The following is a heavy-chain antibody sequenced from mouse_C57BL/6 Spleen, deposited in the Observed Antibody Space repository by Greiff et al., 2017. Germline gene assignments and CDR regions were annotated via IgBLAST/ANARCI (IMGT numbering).Heavy chain of an antibody. Sequence: EVMLVESGGGLVKPGGSLKLSCAASGFTFSSYAMYWVRQTPEKRLEWVATISDGGSYTYYPDNVKGRFTISRDNAHNKLYLQMSHLKSEDTAVYYCARGRGYYAMDYWGQGTTVTVSS. V-gene: IGHV5-4*03. CDR3: ARGRGYYAMDY. CDR2: ISDGGSYT. CDR1: GFTFSSYA. J-gene: IGHJ4*01.